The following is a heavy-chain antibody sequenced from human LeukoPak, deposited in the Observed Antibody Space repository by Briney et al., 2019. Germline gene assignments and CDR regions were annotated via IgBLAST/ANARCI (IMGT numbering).Heavy chain of an antibody. J-gene: IGHJ6*03. V-gene: IGHV4-38-2*02. CDR1: GYSISSGYY. Sequence: SETLSLTCTASGYSISSGYYWGWIRQPPGKGLEWIGSIYHSGSTYYNPSLKSRVTISVDTSKNQFSLKLSSVTAADTAVYYCARTYGGNNLYYYYYYMDVWGKGTTVTVSS. CDR3: ARTYGGNNLYYYYYYMDV. CDR2: IYHSGST. D-gene: IGHD4-23*01.